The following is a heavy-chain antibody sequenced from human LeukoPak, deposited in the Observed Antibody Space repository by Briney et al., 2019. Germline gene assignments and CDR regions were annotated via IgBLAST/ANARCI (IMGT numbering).Heavy chain of an antibody. CDR3: ARDSLHCGGDCSGDY. CDR2: INPSGGTT. D-gene: IGHD2-21*02. CDR1: GYTFTSYY. J-gene: IGHJ4*02. Sequence: RASVKVSCKASGYTFTSYYMDWVRQAPGQGLEWVGIINPSGGTTSYAQKFQGRVTMTRDTSTSTVYMELSSLRSDDTAVYYCARDSLHCGGDCSGDYWGQGTLVTVSS. V-gene: IGHV1-46*01.